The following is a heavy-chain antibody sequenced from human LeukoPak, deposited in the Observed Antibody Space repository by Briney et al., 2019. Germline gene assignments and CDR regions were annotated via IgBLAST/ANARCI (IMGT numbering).Heavy chain of an antibody. Sequence: GGSLRLSCAASGFTFSSHWMHWVRQAPGKGPVWVSRINGAGSSTSYADPVKGRFTVSRDNAKNTLNLQMNSLRAEDTAVYYCARDLFFSDAGYSSGWRAEYFHHWGQGTLVTVSS. CDR3: ARDLFFSDAGYSSGWRAEYFHH. CDR2: INGAGSST. D-gene: IGHD6-19*01. CDR1: GFTFSSHW. J-gene: IGHJ1*01. V-gene: IGHV3-74*01.